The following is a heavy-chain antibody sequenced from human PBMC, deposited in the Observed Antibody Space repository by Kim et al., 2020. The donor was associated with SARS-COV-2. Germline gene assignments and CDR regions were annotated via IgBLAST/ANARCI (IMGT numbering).Heavy chain of an antibody. Sequence: GGSLRLSCAASGFTFSYFWVSWVRQAPGKGLEWMANINQDGSEKHYVDSVKGRFTISRDNAKKSLYLQLNSLRADDTAVYYCAVLVASGPLYYYNAMDV. CDR2: INQDGSEK. CDR1: GFTFSYFW. V-gene: IGHV3-7*01. J-gene: IGHJ6*01. D-gene: IGHD6-13*01. CDR3: AVLVASGPLYYYNAMDV.